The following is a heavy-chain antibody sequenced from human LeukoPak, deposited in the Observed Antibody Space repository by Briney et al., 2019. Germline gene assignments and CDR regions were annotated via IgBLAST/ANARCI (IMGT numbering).Heavy chain of an antibody. V-gene: IGHV1-69*05. D-gene: IGHD6-13*01. J-gene: IGHJ5*02. CDR2: IIPIFGTA. CDR3: ARVLGQQLVRGWFDP. CDR1: AGTVSSYA. Sequence: SVKFSCKASAGTVSSYAISWVRQAPGQGLEWMGGIIPIFGTANYAQKFQGRVTITKDESTSTAYMELSSLRSEDTAVYYCARVLGQQLVRGWFDPWGQGTLVTVSS.